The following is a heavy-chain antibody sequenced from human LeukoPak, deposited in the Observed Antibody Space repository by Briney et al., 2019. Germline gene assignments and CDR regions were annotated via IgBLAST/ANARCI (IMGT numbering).Heavy chain of an antibody. CDR2: ISSDGSST. Sequence: GGSLRLSCAASGFTSSYYWMHWVRQAPGKGLVWVSRISSDGSSTNHADSVKGRLTISRDNAKNTLFLQMNSLRAEDTAVYYCARGGVYSYDPADYWGQGTLVTVSS. CDR1: GFTSSYYW. J-gene: IGHJ4*02. V-gene: IGHV3-74*01. D-gene: IGHD5-18*01. CDR3: ARGGVYSYDPADY.